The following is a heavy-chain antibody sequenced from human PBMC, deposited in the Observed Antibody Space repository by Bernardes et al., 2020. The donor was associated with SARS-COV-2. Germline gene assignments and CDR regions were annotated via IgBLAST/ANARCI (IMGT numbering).Heavy chain of an antibody. V-gene: IGHV3-64D*06. Sequence: VWSLILSCSASGFTFSSYAMHWVRQAPGKGLEYVSAISSNGGSTYYADSVKGRFTISRDNSKNTLYLQMSSLRAEDTAVYYCVKESNLGQAYYWGQGTLVTVSS. CDR2: ISSNGGST. CDR1: GFTFSSYA. CDR3: VKESNLGQAYY. J-gene: IGHJ4*02.